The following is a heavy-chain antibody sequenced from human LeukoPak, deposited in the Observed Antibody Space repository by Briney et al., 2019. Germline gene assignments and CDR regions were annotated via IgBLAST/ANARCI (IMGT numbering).Heavy chain of an antibody. Sequence: SETLSLTCTVSGGSISSSNYYWGWIRQPPGKGLEWVGSIYYSGSTYYNPSLKSRVTISVDTSKNQFSLKLSSVTAADTAVYYCASFYVWGSYRQTSPSHYYYGMDVWGQGTTVTVSS. J-gene: IGHJ6*02. CDR2: IYYSGST. CDR3: ASFYVWGSYRQTSPSHYYYGMDV. CDR1: GGSISSSNYY. V-gene: IGHV4-39*01. D-gene: IGHD3-16*02.